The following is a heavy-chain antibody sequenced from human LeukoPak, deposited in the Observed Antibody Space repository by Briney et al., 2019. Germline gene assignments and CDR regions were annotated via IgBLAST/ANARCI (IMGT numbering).Heavy chain of an antibody. V-gene: IGHV3-15*01. J-gene: IGHJ4*02. CDR1: GFTFSTYW. D-gene: IGHD2-2*01. CDR3: TTDPTPSIVVPADFDS. Sequence: PGGSLRLSCAASGFTFSTYWMSWVRQAPGKGLEWVGRIKSKTDGGTTDYAAPVKGRFTISRDDSKNTLYLQMNSLKTEDTAVYYCTTDPTPSIVVPADFDSWGQGTLVTVSS. CDR2: IKSKTDGGTT.